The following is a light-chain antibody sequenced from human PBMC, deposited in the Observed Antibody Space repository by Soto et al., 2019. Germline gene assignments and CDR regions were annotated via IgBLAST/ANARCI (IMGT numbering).Light chain of an antibody. CDR3: QVWGSSDDVV. CDR2: EDS. Sequence: SYELTQPPSVSAVPGQTARLTCGGNHIGSKSVHWYQQKPGQAPLLVVYEDSGRPSGIPERFSGSNSGNTATLTISGVEAGDEADYYCQVWGSSDDVVFGGGTKLTVL. V-gene: IGLV3-21*02. J-gene: IGLJ2*01. CDR1: HIGSKS.